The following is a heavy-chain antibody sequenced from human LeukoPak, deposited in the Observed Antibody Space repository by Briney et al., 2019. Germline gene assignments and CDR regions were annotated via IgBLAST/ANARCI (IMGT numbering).Heavy chain of an antibody. D-gene: IGHD2/OR15-2a*01. J-gene: IGHJ4*02. CDR3: TRRENRGVDY. CDR1: GFTFSGSA. CDR2: IRSKANSYAT. V-gene: IGHV3-73*01. Sequence: PGGSLRLSCAASGFTFSGSAMHWVRQASGKGLEWVGRIRSKANSYATAYAASVKGRFTISRDDSKNTAYLQMNSLKTEDTAVYYCTRRENRGVDYWGQGTLVTVST.